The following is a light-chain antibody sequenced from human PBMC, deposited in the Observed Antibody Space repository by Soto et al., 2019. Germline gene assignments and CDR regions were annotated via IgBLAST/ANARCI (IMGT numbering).Light chain of an antibody. CDR2: SAS. CDR3: QQYNDRPPWT. Sequence: EIVMTQSPATLSVSPGERATLSCRASQSISSNLAWYQQKPGQAPRLLISSASTRATGIPARFSGSGSGTAFTLTISSLQSEDFAVYYCQQYNDRPPWTFGQGTKVEVK. V-gene: IGKV3-15*01. CDR1: QSISSN. J-gene: IGKJ1*01.